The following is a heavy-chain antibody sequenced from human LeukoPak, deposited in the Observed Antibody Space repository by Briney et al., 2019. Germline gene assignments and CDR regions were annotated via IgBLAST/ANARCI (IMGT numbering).Heavy chain of an antibody. CDR1: GFTFSSYA. CDR3: VREGVEMATISAFDI. CDR2: ISSNGGST. J-gene: IGHJ3*02. D-gene: IGHD5-24*01. V-gene: IGHV3-64D*09. Sequence: PGGSLRLSCSASGFTFSSYAMHWVRQAPAKGLEYVSAISSNGGSTYYADSVKGRFTISRDNSKNTLYLQMSSLRAEDTAVYYCVREGVEMATISAFDIWGQGTMVTVSS.